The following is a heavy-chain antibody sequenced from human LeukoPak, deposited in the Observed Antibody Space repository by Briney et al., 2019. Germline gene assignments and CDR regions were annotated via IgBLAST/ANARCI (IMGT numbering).Heavy chain of an antibody. CDR3: ARRVGSGYYYYMDV. J-gene: IGHJ6*03. V-gene: IGHV4-34*01. CDR1: GGSFSGYY. Sequence: SETLSLTCAVYGGSFSGYYWSWIRQPPGKGLEWIGEINHSGSTNYNPSLKSRVTISVDTSKNQFSLKLSSVAAADTAVYYCARRVGSGYYYYMDVWGKGTTVTISS. D-gene: IGHD3-10*01. CDR2: INHSGST.